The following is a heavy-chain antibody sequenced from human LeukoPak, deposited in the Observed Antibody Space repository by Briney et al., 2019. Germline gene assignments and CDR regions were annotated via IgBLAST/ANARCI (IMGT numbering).Heavy chain of an antibody. Sequence: GGSLRLSCAASGFTFSNYWIHWVRQAPGKGLEWVSGFSGGSDNTYYADSVKGRFTISRDNSKSTLCLQMNSLRAEDTAVYYCAKQLGYCSDGSCYFPYWGQGTLVTVSS. D-gene: IGHD2-15*01. CDR3: AKQLGYCSDGSCYFPY. CDR1: GFTFSNYW. CDR2: FSGGSDNT. J-gene: IGHJ4*02. V-gene: IGHV3-23*01.